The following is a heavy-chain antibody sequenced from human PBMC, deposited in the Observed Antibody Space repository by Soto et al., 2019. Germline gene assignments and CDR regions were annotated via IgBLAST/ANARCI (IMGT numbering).Heavy chain of an antibody. J-gene: IGHJ3*02. CDR2: VYPGDSDT. V-gene: IGHV5-51*03. CDR3: ARPRRRGESDAFDI. Sequence: GESLKISCQGSGYTFSTYWIAWVRQLPGKGLEWVGVVYPGDSDTRYSPSFQGQVTISADKSTSTVYLQWNTLKTSDTAIYYCARPRRRGESDAFDIWGQGTLVTVSS. CDR1: GYTFSTYW.